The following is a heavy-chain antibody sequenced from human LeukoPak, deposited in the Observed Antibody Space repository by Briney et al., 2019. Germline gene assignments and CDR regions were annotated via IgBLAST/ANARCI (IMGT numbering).Heavy chain of an antibody. Sequence: GGSLRLSCAASGFSFSSYAMSWVRQAPARGLEWVSSMKGTGEKFYSDYLKGRFTLSRDDTKNTVYLQLSNLRVEDTAVYYCARASWVSAADAVWWGQGSLVTVSS. CDR3: ARASWVSAADAVW. CDR1: GFSFSSYA. CDR2: MKGTGEK. J-gene: IGHJ4*02. D-gene: IGHD3-10*01. V-gene: IGHV3-23*01.